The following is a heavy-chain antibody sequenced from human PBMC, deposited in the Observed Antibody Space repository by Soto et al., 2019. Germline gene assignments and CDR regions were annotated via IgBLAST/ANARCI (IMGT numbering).Heavy chain of an antibody. V-gene: IGHV2-26*01. J-gene: IGHJ4*02. CDR2: IFSNDEK. CDR1: GFSLSNARMG. CDR3: ARIDQGRGGDCSVFDY. D-gene: IGHD2-21*02. Sequence: QVTLKESGPVLVKPTETLTLTCTVSGFSLSNARMGVSWIRQPPGKALEWLAHIFSNDEKSYSTSLKSRLTISKDTSKSQGGRTMTNMDPVDTATYYCARIDQGRGGDCSVFDYWGQGTMVTVSS.